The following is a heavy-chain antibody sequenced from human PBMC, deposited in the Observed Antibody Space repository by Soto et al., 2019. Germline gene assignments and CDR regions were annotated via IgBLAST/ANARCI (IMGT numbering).Heavy chain of an antibody. J-gene: IGHJ4*02. CDR2: IYSGGST. CDR3: ARGLSSLDY. Sequence: PGGSLRLSCAASGFTVSTKYMSWVRQAPGKGLEWVSVIYSGGSTFYADSVRGRFTISRDNSKNTVNLQMNSLRAEDTAVYYCARGLSSLDYWGQGTLVTVSS. CDR1: GFTVSTKY. V-gene: IGHV3-66*01.